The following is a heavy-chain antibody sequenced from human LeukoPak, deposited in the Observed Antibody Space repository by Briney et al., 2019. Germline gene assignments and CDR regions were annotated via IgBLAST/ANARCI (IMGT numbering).Heavy chain of an antibody. CDR1: GGSISSYY. Sequence: SETLSLTCTVSGGSISSYYWSWIRQPPGKGLEWIGYIYYSGSTNYNPSLKSRVTISVDTSKNQFSLKLSSVSAADTAVYYCARHQGFCSGGSCYSYRYAFDIWGQGTMVTVSS. J-gene: IGHJ3*02. CDR3: ARHQGFCSGGSCYSYRYAFDI. V-gene: IGHV4-59*08. D-gene: IGHD2-15*01. CDR2: IYYSGST.